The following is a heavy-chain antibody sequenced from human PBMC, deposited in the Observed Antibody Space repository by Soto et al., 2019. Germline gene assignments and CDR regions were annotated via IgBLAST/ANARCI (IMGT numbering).Heavy chain of an antibody. CDR3: AREGNDDYRTGPRFEDVMDV. D-gene: IGHD4-17*01. CDR1: GYTFTSYG. CDR2: ISAYNGNT. J-gene: IGHJ6*02. V-gene: IGHV1-18*04. Sequence: QVQLVQSGAEVKKPGASVKVSCKASGYTFTSYGISWVRQAPGQGLEWMGWISAYNGNTNYAQKLQGRVTMTTDTSTSTAYMELRSLRSDDTAVHYCAREGNDDYRTGPRFEDVMDVWGQGTTVTVSS.